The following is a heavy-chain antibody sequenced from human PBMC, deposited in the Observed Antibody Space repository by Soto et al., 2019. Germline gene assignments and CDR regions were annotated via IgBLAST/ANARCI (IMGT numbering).Heavy chain of an antibody. CDR3: ARRIAVAGTWGY. Sequence: QVQLQQWDAGLLKPSETLSLTCAVYGGSFSGYYWSWIRQPPGKGLEWIGEINHSGSTNYNPSLKSRVTISVDTSKNQFSLKLSSVTAADTAVYYCARRIAVAGTWGYWGQGTLVTVSS. V-gene: IGHV4-34*01. CDR2: INHSGST. J-gene: IGHJ4*02. D-gene: IGHD6-19*01. CDR1: GGSFSGYY.